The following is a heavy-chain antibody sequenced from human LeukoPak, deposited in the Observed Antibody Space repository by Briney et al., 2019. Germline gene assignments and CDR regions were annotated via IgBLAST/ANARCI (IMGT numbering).Heavy chain of an antibody. J-gene: IGHJ4*02. CDR1: GFTFSSYD. D-gene: IGHD1-26*01. CDR3: AKDPRRWELGDY. V-gene: IGHV3-23*01. CDR2: ISGSGGST. Sequence: PGGSVRLSCAASGFTFSSYDMSWVRQAPGKGLEWVSAISGSGGSTYYADSVKGRFTISRDNSKNTLYLQMNSLRAEDTAVYYCAKDPRRWELGDYWGQGTLVTVSS.